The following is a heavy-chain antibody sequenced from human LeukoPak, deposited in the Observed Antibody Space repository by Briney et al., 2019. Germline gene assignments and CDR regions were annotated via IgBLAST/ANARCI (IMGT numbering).Heavy chain of an antibody. J-gene: IGHJ4*02. CDR1: GFTFSSYA. V-gene: IGHV3-23*01. D-gene: IGHD2-15*01. CDR3: SKPRSLLKVAQNYFDY. CDR2: ISGSGGST. Sequence: PGGSLRLSCAASGFTFSSYAMRWVRQAPGKGLEWVSAISGSGGSTYYADSVKGRFTISRDNSKNTLYLQMNSLRAEDPAVNYCSKPRSLLKVAQNYFDYWGQGTLVTVSS.